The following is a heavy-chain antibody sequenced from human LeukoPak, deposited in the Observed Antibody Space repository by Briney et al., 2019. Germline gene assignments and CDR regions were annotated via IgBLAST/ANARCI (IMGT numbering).Heavy chain of an antibody. D-gene: IGHD3-10*01. J-gene: IGHJ3*02. V-gene: IGHV3-30-3*01. Sequence: GRSLRLSCAASGFTFSTYFMHWVRQAPGKGLEWVAVIASDGSHTFYVESVKGRFTISRDNSKNTLYLQMNSLRAEDTAVYFCARERQDTIVHSGAFDIWGQGTMVTDSS. CDR2: IASDGSHT. CDR1: GFTFSTYF. CDR3: ARERQDTIVHSGAFDI.